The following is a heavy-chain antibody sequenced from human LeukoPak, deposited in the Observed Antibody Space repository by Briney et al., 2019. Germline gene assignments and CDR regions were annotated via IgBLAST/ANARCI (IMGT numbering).Heavy chain of an antibody. V-gene: IGHV3-15*01. CDR1: GFTFSNAW. J-gene: IGHJ1*01. Sequence: GGSLRLSCAASGFTFSNAWMSWVRQAPGKGLEWVGRIKSKTDGGTTDYAAPVKGRFTISRDDSKNTLYLQMNSLKTEDTAVYCCTTEATVTTSPPFQHWGQGTLVTVSS. D-gene: IGHD4-17*01. CDR3: TTEATVTTSPPFQH. CDR2: IKSKTDGGTT.